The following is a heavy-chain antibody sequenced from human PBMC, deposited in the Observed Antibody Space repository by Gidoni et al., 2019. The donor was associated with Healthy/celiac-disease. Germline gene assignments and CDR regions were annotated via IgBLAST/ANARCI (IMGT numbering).Heavy chain of an antibody. Sequence: EVQLVDSGGGLVKPGGSLRLSCAASGFPFSSYTMNWVRQAPGKGVEWVSSISSSSSYIYYADAVKGRLTISRDNAKNSLYLQMNSLRAEDTAVYYCARDRVVVVVAATPVRYYYGMDVWGQGTTVTVSS. CDR3: ARDRVVVVVAATPVRYYYGMDV. CDR2: ISSSSSYI. CDR1: GFPFSSYT. D-gene: IGHD2-15*01. V-gene: IGHV3-21*01. J-gene: IGHJ6*02.